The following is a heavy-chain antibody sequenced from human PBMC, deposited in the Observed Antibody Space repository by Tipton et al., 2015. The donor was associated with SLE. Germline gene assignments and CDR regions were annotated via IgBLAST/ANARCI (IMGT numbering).Heavy chain of an antibody. CDR3: ARANSDIWDF. Sequence: GLVKPSQTLLLTCVISGDSVSSNTAAWNWIRQSPSRGLEWLGRTYYRSKWFSDYAVSLKGRITINTDTSKNQFSLQLDSLSPEDTAVYFCARANSDIWDFWGQGSLVTVSS. D-gene: IGHD3-16*01. CDR2: TYYRSKWFS. J-gene: IGHJ4*02. CDR1: GDSVSSNTAA. V-gene: IGHV6-1*01.